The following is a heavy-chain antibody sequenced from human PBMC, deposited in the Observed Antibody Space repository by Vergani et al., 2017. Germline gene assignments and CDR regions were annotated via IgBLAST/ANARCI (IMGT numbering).Heavy chain of an antibody. V-gene: IGHV3-9*01. CDR3: AKDISCSSTSCYERGLYYYYGMDV. J-gene: IGHJ6*02. CDR2: ISWNSGSI. Sequence: EVQLVESGGGLVQPGRSLRLSCAASGFTFDDYAMHWVRQAPGKGLEWVSGISWNSGSIGYADSVKGRFTISRDNAKNSLYLQMNSLRAEDTALYYCAKDISCSSTSCYERGLYYYYGMDVWGQGTTVTVSS. CDR1: GFTFDDYA. D-gene: IGHD2-2*01.